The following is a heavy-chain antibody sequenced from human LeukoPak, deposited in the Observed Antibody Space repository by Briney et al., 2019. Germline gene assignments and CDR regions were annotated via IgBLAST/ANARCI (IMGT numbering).Heavy chain of an antibody. CDR3: ARGPFASGSYY. CDR1: GFTFSSYG. Sequence: GGSLRLSCAASGFTFSSYGMTWVRQAPGKGLEWVSYISSSSSTIYYADSVKGRFTISRDNAKNSLYLQLNSLRAEDTAVYYCARGPFASGSYYWGQGTLVTVSS. CDR2: ISSSSSTI. V-gene: IGHV3-48*01. J-gene: IGHJ4*02. D-gene: IGHD3-10*01.